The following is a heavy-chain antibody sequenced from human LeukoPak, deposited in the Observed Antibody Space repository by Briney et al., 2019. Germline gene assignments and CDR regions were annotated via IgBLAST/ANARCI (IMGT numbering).Heavy chain of an antibody. D-gene: IGHD2-15*01. CDR1: GWPFSTHD. CDR3: ATTRRLPLLGFDS. J-gene: IGHJ5*01. CDR2: VNPNSGNT. V-gene: IGHV1-8*01. Sequence: ASVKVSCKASGWPFSTHDINWVRQATGQGLEWMGWVNPNSGNTGYAQKFQGRVAMTRDTSIGTAYMELSSLRSEDTAVYYCATTRRLPLLGFDSWGQGTLVTVSS.